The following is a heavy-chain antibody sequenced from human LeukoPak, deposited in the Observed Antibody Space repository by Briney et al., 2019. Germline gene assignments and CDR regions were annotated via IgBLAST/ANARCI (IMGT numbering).Heavy chain of an antibody. Sequence: GGSLRLSCAASGFTFSTYRMSWVRQAPGKGLEWVANIKQDGSEKHYVDSVKGRFTISRDNAKNSLYLQMSSLRAEDTAVYYCTRVQETATTAAIIRKYSYYYYYMDVWGKGNTVTVSS. V-gene: IGHV3-7*01. CDR1: GFTFSTYR. CDR2: IKQDGSEK. J-gene: IGHJ6*03. CDR3: TRVQETATTAAIIRKYSYYYYYMDV. D-gene: IGHD4-11*01.